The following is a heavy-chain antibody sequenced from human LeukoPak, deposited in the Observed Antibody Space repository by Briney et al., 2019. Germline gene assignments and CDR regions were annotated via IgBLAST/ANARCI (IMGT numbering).Heavy chain of an antibody. CDR1: GGSISSSSFY. CDR3: AMGSSGL. CDR2: MYYGGNT. Sequence: PSETLSLTCTVSGGSISSSSFYWGWIRQPPGKGLEWIGSMYYGGNTHYNPSLKSRVTISVDTSKNQLSLKVSSVTAADTAVYYCAMGSSGLWGQGTLVTVSS. V-gene: IGHV4-39*01. D-gene: IGHD6-19*01. J-gene: IGHJ4*02.